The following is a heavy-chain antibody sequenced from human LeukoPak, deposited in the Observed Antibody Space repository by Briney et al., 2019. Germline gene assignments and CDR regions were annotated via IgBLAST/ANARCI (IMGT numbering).Heavy chain of an antibody. D-gene: IGHD4-17*01. J-gene: IGHJ4*02. CDR3: ARLCQVTTSAKFEY. V-gene: IGHV4-39*01. CDR2: IYYSGST. Sequence: PSETLSLTCTVSGDFLSSGDYWGWIRQSPGKGLTWIGIIYYSGSTLYNASFESRVTMSVDTSKNQFSLKLRSVTAADTAVYYCARLCQVTTSAKFEYWGQGIPVTVSS. CDR1: GDFLSSGDY.